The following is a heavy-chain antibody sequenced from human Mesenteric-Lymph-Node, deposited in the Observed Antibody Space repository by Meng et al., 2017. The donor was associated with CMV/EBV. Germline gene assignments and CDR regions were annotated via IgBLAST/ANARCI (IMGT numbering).Heavy chain of an antibody. CDR3: ARFDYGGNSGWFDP. Sequence: SGYTFTGYYMHWVRQAPGQGLEWMGWINPNSGGTNYAQKFQGRVTMTRDTSISTAYMELSRLRSDDTAVYYCARFDYGGNSGWFDPWGQGTLVTVSS. CDR2: INPNSGGT. CDR1: GYTFTGYY. J-gene: IGHJ5*02. V-gene: IGHV1-2*02. D-gene: IGHD4-23*01.